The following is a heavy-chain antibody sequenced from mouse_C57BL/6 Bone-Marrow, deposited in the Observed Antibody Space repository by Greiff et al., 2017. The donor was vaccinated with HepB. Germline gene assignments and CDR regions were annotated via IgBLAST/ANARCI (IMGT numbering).Heavy chain of an antibody. V-gene: IGHV3-6*01. CDR2: ISYDGSN. D-gene: IGHD2-5*01. CDR3: ARVKGDSNYYYFDY. J-gene: IGHJ2*01. CDR1: GYSITSGYY. Sequence: VQLKQSGPGLVKPSQSLSLTCSVTGYSITSGYYWNWIRQFPGNKLEWMGYISYDGSNNYNPSLKNRISITRDTSKNQFFLKLNSVTTEDTATYYCARVKGDSNYYYFDYWGQGTTLTVSS.